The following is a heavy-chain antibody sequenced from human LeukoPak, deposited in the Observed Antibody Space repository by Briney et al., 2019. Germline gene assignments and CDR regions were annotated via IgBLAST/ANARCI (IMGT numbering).Heavy chain of an antibody. CDR2: IYTSGST. J-gene: IGHJ4*02. Sequence: SETLSLTCTVSGGSISSGSYYWSWIRQPVGKGLEWIGRIYTSGSTNYNPSLKSRLTISVDTSKNQFSLKLSSVTAADTAVYYCARYNWNDVLFDSWGQGTLVTVSS. V-gene: IGHV4-61*02. CDR1: GGSISSGSYY. D-gene: IGHD1-20*01. CDR3: ARYNWNDVLFDS.